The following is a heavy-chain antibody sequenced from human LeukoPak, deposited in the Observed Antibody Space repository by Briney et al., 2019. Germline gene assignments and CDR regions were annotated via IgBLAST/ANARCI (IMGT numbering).Heavy chain of an antibody. D-gene: IGHD3-22*01. V-gene: IGHV3-30*03. CDR2: ISYDGSNK. J-gene: IGHJ4*02. Sequence: GGSLRLSCAASGFTFSSYGMHWVRQAPGKGLEWVAVISYDGSNKYYADSVKGRFTISRENAKNSLYLQMNSLRAGDTAVYYCARAPSLYYYDSSGLDYWGQGTLVTVSS. CDR3: ARAPSLYYYDSSGLDY. CDR1: GFTFSSYG.